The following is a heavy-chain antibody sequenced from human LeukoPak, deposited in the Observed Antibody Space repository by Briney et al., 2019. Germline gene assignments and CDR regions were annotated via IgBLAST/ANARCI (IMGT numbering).Heavy chain of an antibody. CDR2: ISYDGGTK. Sequence: PGESLRLSCAASGFTFSSYAMHWVRQAPGKGLEWVAVISYDGGTKYYADSVKGRFTISRDDSKNTLYLQMNSLRAEDTAVYYCARESLGSFAYWGQGTLVTVSS. CDR1: GFTFSSYA. CDR3: ARESLGSFAY. J-gene: IGHJ4*02. V-gene: IGHV3-30-3*01. D-gene: IGHD7-27*01.